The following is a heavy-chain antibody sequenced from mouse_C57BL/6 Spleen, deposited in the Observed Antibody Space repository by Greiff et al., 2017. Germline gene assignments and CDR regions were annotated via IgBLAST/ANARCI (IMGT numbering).Heavy chain of an antibody. Sequence: QVQLQQPGAELVKPGASVTLSCKASGYTFTSYWMQWVKQRPGQGLEWIGEIDPSDSYTNYNQKFKGKATLTVDTSSSTAYMQLSSLTPEDSAVYYCARSIYYGNYYAMDYWGQGTSVTVSS. CDR1: GYTFTSYW. D-gene: IGHD2-1*01. V-gene: IGHV1-50*01. CDR3: ARSIYYGNYYAMDY. J-gene: IGHJ4*01. CDR2: IDPSDSYT.